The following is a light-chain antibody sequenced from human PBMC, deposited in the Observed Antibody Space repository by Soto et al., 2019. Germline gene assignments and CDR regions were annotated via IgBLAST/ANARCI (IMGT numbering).Light chain of an antibody. CDR2: AAS. J-gene: IGKJ2*01. CDR1: QDIRDA. V-gene: IGKV1-6*01. CDR3: LQDANYPYT. Sequence: AIQMTQSPSSLSASVGDRVTITCRASQDIRDALGWYQQKPGKAPKLLIYAASNLQSGVPSRFSGSGSGTDFTLTVSSLQPEDCATYYCLQDANYPYTFVPGTKVEMK.